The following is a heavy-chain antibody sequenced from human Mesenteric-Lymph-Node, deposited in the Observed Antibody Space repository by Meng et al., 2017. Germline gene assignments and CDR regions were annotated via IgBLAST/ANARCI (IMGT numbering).Heavy chain of an antibody. J-gene: IGHJ3*02. D-gene: IGHD3-22*01. CDR2: ISWNSGSI. CDR3: AKDIDSSLIEYAFDI. CDR1: GFTFDDYA. V-gene: IGHV3-9*03. Sequence: SLKISCAASGFTFDDYAMHWVRQAPGKGLEWVSGISWNSGSIGYADSVKGRFTISRDNAKNSLYLQMNSLRAEDMALYYCAKDIDSSLIEYAFDIWGQGTMVTVS.